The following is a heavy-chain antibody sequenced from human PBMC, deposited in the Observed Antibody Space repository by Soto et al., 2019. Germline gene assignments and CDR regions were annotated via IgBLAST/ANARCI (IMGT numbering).Heavy chain of an antibody. Sequence: QLQLRESGPRLVKPSETLSLTCGVSGGSISSSRYYWGWIRQPPGKGLEWIANIDYSGTTYYNPSLRSRVTISVDTFRNQFSLRLSSVTAADTAVYYCARLLSSSSYYDILTGYSVDYWGQGTLVSVSS. CDR3: ARLLSSSSYYDILTGYSVDY. J-gene: IGHJ4*02. CDR1: GGSISSSRYY. D-gene: IGHD3-9*01. CDR2: IDYSGTT. V-gene: IGHV4-39*01.